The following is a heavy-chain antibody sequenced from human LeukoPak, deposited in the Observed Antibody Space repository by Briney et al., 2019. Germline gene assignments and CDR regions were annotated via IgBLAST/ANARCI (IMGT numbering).Heavy chain of an antibody. CDR1: GGSISSTSYY. CDR2: IYYTGTT. CDR3: ARARDCSGGGCYVTGYFDY. V-gene: IGHV4-39*07. Sequence: SETLSLTCNVSGGSISSTSYYWGWIRQPPGKGLEWLGNIYYTGTTYYNPSLKSRVTIAVDTSNNQFSLKLNSVTAADTAVYYCARARDCSGGGCYVTGYFDYWGQGTLVTVSS. J-gene: IGHJ4*02. D-gene: IGHD2-15*01.